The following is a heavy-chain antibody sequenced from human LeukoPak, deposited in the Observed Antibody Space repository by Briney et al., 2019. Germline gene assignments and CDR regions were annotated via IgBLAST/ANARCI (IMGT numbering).Heavy chain of an antibody. Sequence: ASVKVSCKASGYTFTGYYMHWVRQAPEQGLEWMGRINPNSGGTNYAQKFQGRVTMTRDTSISTAYMELSRLRSDDTAVYYCARGCSSTSCHSLFDYWGQGTLVTVSS. V-gene: IGHV1-2*06. CDR2: INPNSGGT. CDR1: GYTFTGYY. CDR3: ARGCSSTSCHSLFDY. J-gene: IGHJ4*02. D-gene: IGHD2-2*01.